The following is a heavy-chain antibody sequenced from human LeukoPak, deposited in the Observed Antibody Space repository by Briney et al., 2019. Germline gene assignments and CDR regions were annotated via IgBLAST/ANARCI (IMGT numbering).Heavy chain of an antibody. CDR1: GFTFSSYS. D-gene: IGHD5-18*01. CDR2: ISSSSSTI. J-gene: IGHJ4*02. V-gene: IGHV3-48*01. CDR3: ARDRPRIVDTAMVSPPG. Sequence: PGVPLRLSCAASGFTFSSYSMNCVRNAPGKGLECVSYISSSSSTIYYAGSVKGRFTISRDNAKNSLYLQMNSLRAEDTAVYYCARDRPRIVDTAMVSPPGWGQGTLVTVSS.